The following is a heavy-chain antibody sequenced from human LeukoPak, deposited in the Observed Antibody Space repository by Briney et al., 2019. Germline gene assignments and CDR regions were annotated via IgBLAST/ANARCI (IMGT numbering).Heavy chain of an antibody. CDR2: ISGSGDST. D-gene: IGHD6-19*01. CDR3: AILIAVAGPATFY. J-gene: IGHJ4*02. V-gene: IGHV3-23*01. Sequence: GGSLRLSCAASGFTFSSYAMSWVRQAPGKGLQWVSSISGSGDSTYYADSVKGRFTISRDNSNDTLYLQMNSLRAEDTAVYYCAILIAVAGPATFYWGQGTLVTVSS. CDR1: GFTFSSYA.